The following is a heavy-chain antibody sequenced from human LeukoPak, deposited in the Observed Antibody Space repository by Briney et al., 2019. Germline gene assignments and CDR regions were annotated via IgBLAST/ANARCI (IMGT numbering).Heavy chain of an antibody. CDR2: ISWNSNTI. CDR1: GFTVDDYA. V-gene: IGHV3-9*01. J-gene: IGHJ6*03. Sequence: GGSLRLSCAASGFTVDDYAMHWVRHAPGKGLEWVSGISWNSNTIAYADSVKGRFTISRDNAKNSLYLQMTSLRAEDTALYYCTKDFCSTSCYPTNFYFMDVWGKGTTVTISS. D-gene: IGHD2-2*01. CDR3: TKDFCSTSCYPTNFYFMDV.